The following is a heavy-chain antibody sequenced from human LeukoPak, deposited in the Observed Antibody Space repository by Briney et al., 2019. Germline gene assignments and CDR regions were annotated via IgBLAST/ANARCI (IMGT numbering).Heavy chain of an antibody. CDR1: GGSISSGGYS. CDR2: IYHSGST. D-gene: IGHD3-9*01. J-gene: IGHJ5*02. V-gene: IGHV4-30-2*01. CDR3: ARGWLGYWFDP. Sequence: PSETLSLTCAVSGGSISSGGYSWSWIRQPPGTGLEWIGYIYHSGSTYYNPSLKSRVTISVDTSKNQFSLKLSSVTAADTAVYYCARGWLGYWFDPWGQGTLVTVSS.